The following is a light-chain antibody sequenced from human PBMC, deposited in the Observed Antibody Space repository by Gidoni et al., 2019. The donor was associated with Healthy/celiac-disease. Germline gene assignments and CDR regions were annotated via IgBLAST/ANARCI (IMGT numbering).Light chain of an antibody. CDR1: QGISSY. CDR2: AAS. CDR3: QQYYSYPLT. V-gene: IGKV1-8*01. Sequence: AIRMTQSPSSFSAATGDRVTITCRVSQGISSYLAWYQQKPGKAPKLLIYAASTLQSGVPSRFSVSGSGTDFTLTISCLQSEDFATYYCQQYYSYPLTFGGGTKVEIK. J-gene: IGKJ4*01.